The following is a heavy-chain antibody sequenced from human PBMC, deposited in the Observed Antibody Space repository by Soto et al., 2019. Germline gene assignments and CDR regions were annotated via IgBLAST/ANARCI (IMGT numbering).Heavy chain of an antibody. V-gene: IGHV1-18*01. J-gene: IGHJ3*02. CDR1: GYTFTSYG. D-gene: IGHD4-4*01. Sequence: QVQLVQSGAEVKKPGASVKVSCKASGYTFTSYGISWVRQAPGQGLEWMGWISAYNGNTNYAQKLQGRVTMTTDTSTSTACMELRSLRSDDTAVYYCASADYSNSGSGDAFDIWGQGTMVTVSS. CDR3: ASADYSNSGSGDAFDI. CDR2: ISAYNGNT.